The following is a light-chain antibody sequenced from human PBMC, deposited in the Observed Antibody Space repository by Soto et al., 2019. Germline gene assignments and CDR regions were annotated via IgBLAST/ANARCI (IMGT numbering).Light chain of an antibody. V-gene: IGLV1-40*01. Sequence: QSVLTQPPSVSVAPGQRVTISCTGSSSNIGAGYDVHWYQQLPGTAPKLLIYGNSNRPSGVPDRFSGSKSGTSASLAITGLQAEDGADYYCQSYDSSLSALFGGGTKLTVL. CDR3: QSYDSSLSAL. J-gene: IGLJ3*02. CDR1: SSNIGAGYD. CDR2: GNS.